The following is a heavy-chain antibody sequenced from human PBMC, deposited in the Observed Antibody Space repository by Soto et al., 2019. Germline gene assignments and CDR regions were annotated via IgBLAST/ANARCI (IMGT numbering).Heavy chain of an antibody. CDR1: GGSISSGGYS. CDR3: ARGGPSSKWLDP. J-gene: IGHJ5*02. V-gene: IGHV4-31*03. CDR2: IYYSGST. Sequence: SETRSLTCTVSGGSISSGGYSWSWIRQHPGKGLEWIGYIYYSGSTYYNPSLKSRVTISVDTSKNQFSLKLSSVTAADTAVYFCARGGPSSKWLDPWGQGIQVTVSS.